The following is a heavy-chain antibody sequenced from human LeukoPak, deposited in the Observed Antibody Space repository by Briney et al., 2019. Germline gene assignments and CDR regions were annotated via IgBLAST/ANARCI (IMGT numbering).Heavy chain of an antibody. J-gene: IGHJ4*02. CDR1: GCSISSYY. V-gene: IGHV4-59*01. D-gene: IGHD3-10*01. CDR2: IYYSGST. CDR3: ARGSRELLWFGELGFDY. Sequence: PSETLSLTCTVSGCSISSYYLSWIRQPPGKGLEWIGDIYYSGSTNYNPSLKSRVTISVDTSKNQFSLKLSSVTAADTAVYYCARGSRELLWFGELGFDYWGQGTLVTVSS.